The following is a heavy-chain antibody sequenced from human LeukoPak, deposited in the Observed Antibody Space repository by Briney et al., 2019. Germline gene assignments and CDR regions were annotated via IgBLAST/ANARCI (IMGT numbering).Heavy chain of an antibody. V-gene: IGHV4-59*01. J-gene: IGHJ2*01. D-gene: IGHD6-13*01. CDR3: ARSPQYIAAAGGRWYFDL. CDR1: GGSISSYY. Sequence: SETLSLTCTVSGGSISSYYWSWIRQPPGKGLEWIGYIYYSGSTNYNPSLKSRVTISVDTSKNQFSLKLSSVTAADTAVYYCARSPQYIAAAGGRWYFDLWGRGTLVTVSS. CDR2: IYYSGST.